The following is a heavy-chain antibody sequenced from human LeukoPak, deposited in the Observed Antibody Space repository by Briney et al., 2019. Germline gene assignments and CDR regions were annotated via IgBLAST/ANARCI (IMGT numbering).Heavy chain of an antibody. CDR1: GGSISSYY. CDR2: IYYSGST. D-gene: IGHD3-22*01. CDR3: ARDTSGYRRGSFDY. Sequence: SETLSLTCTVSGGSISSYYWRWIRQPPGKGLEWIWYIYYSGSTSYNPSLKSRVTISVDTSNNQFSLKLSSVTAADTAVYYCARDTSGYRRGSFDYWGQGTLVTVSS. J-gene: IGHJ4*02. V-gene: IGHV4-59*01.